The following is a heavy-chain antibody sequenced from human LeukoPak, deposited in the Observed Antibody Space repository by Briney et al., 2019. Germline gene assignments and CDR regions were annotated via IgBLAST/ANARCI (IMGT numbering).Heavy chain of an antibody. J-gene: IGHJ4*02. V-gene: IGHV3-74*01. CDR1: GFTLSDYW. CDR2: IYSDGSST. CDR3: ASLLVAGVASVDY. D-gene: IGHD6-19*01. Sequence: GGSLRLSCAASGFTLSDYWMHWVRQAPGKGLVWVSLIYSDGSSTIYADSVKGRFTISRDNAKNSMFLQMNSLRAEDTAVYYCASLLVAGVASVDYWGQGTLVTVSS.